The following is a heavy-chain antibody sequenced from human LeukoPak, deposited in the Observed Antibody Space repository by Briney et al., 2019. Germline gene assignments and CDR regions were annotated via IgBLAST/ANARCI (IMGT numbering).Heavy chain of an antibody. CDR3: AKHGGWEPLPDFDY. Sequence: RSGGSLRLSCAASGFTFSSYAMSWVRQAPGKGLEWVSAISGSGGSTYYADSVKGRFIISRDNSKNTLYLQMNSLRAEDTAVYYCAKHGGWEPLPDFDYWGQGTLVTVSS. CDR1: GFTFSSYA. V-gene: IGHV3-23*01. J-gene: IGHJ4*02. D-gene: IGHD1-26*01. CDR2: ISGSGGST.